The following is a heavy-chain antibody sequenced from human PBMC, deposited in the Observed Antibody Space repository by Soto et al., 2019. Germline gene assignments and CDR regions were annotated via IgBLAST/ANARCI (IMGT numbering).Heavy chain of an antibody. V-gene: IGHV3-7*01. D-gene: IGHD3-3*01. J-gene: IGHJ6*02. CDR3: ARASRYDFWSGYLARGMDG. CDR2: IKQDGSEK. Sequence: EVQLVESGGGLVQPGGSLRLSCAASGFTFSSYWMSWVRQAPGKGLEWVANIKQDGSEKYYVDSVKGRFTISRDNAKNSLYLQMNSLRAEDTAVYYCARASRYDFWSGYLARGMDGWGQGTTVTVSS. CDR1: GFTFSSYW.